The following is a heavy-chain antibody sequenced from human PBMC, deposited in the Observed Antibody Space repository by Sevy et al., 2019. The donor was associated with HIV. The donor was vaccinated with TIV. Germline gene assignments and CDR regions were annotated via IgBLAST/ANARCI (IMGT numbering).Heavy chain of an antibody. CDR3: ARTHDGVGSAQGDSTSYPYAGDHYFDR. CDR2: IHLTLST. CDR1: GDSVSSSNKF. V-gene: IGHV4-39*01. D-gene: IGHD2-8*01. J-gene: IGHJ4*02. Sequence: HSETLSLTCTVSGDSVSSSNKFWGWIRQPPGKGLEWIGSIHLTLSTFYNQSLKSRVIISEDTSKNQFSLRLSSVSAADTAVYYCARTHDGVGSAQGDSTSYPYAGDHYFDRWGRGPLVTVSS.